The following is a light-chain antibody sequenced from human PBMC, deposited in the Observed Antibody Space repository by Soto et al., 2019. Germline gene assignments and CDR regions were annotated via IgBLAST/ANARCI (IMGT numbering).Light chain of an antibody. V-gene: IGLV2-14*01. J-gene: IGLJ1*01. CDR3: SSFTSSITSV. CDR1: SSDVGGYNS. CDR2: DVT. Sequence: QSVLPQPASVSGSPGQSITISCTGTSSDVGGYNSVSWYRQDPGKAPKLMIYDVTNRPSGVSNRFSGSKSGNTASLTISGLQAEDEADYYCSSFTSSITSVFGTGTKVTVL.